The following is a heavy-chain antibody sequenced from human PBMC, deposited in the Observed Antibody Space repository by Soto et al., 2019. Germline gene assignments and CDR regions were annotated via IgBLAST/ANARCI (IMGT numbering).Heavy chain of an antibody. V-gene: IGHV4-31*03. J-gene: IGHJ5*02. CDR2: IYYSGSA. Sequence: QVQLQESGPGLVKPSQTLSLTCTVSGDSIGRSDYYWSWIRQHPGKGLEWIGYIYYSGSAYYKPSLKSRVTISVETAKQQFSMNATSLTAAETAVYYSAREVPPKSLGWYTDLLRWFEPWGQGTRATGSS. CDR3: AREVPPKSLGWYTDLLRWFEP. CDR1: GDSIGRSDYY. D-gene: IGHD6-19*01.